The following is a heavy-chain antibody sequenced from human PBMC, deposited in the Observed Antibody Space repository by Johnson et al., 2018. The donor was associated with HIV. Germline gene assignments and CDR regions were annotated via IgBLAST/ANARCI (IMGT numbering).Heavy chain of an antibody. CDR3: ARDELPLRVAAGAFDI. CDR1: GFIFADYG. J-gene: IGHJ3*02. V-gene: IGHV3-20*04. D-gene: IGHD6-13*01. CDR2: INWNGGRT. Sequence: VQLVESGGGVLRPGGSLRLSCEGFGFIFADYGLSWVRQAPGRGLEWVSGINWNGGRTGYTDSVNGRFTISRDNAKNSLYLQMNSLRAEDTALYYCARDELPLRVAAGAFDIWGQGTMVTVSS.